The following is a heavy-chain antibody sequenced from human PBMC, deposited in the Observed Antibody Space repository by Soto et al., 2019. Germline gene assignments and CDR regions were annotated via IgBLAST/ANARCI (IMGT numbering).Heavy chain of an antibody. CDR3: AAICSSPSCYGKDV. D-gene: IGHD2-2*01. J-gene: IGHJ6*02. CDR1: GASISSYF. V-gene: IGHV4-4*07. CDR2: IYTSGST. Sequence: QVQLQESGPGLVKPSETLSLTCTVSGASISSYFWSWIRQPAGKGLEWIGRIYTSGSTDYNPSLESRVTMSVDTSKKQVSLKLTSVTAADTAVYYCAAICSSPSCYGKDVWGQGNSVTVSS.